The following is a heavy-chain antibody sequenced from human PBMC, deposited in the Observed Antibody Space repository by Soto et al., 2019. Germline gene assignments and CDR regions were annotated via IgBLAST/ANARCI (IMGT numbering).Heavy chain of an antibody. D-gene: IGHD6-19*01. CDR3: ARDFYPRYSSGWYPPYY. CDR1: GFTFSSHA. Sequence: PGGSLRLSCAASGFTFSSHAMHWVRQAPGKGLEWVAVISYDGSNKYYADSVKGRFTISRDNSKNTLYLQMNSLRAEDTAVYYCARDFYPRYSSGWYPPYYWGQGTLVTVSS. CDR2: ISYDGSNK. J-gene: IGHJ4*02. V-gene: IGHV3-30-3*01.